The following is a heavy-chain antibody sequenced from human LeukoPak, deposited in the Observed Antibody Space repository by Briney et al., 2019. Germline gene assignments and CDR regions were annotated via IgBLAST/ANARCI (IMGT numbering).Heavy chain of an antibody. CDR2: IWYDGSNE. CDR1: GFTFSRYG. Sequence: PGRSLRLSCAASGFTFSRYGMHWVRQAPGKGLEWVAVIWYDGSNEYYADSVKGRFTNFRDNSKNTLHLQMNSLRAEDTAVYYCARPLVGDALDYWGQGTLVTVSS. V-gene: IGHV3-33*01. D-gene: IGHD1-26*01. J-gene: IGHJ4*02. CDR3: ARPLVGDALDY.